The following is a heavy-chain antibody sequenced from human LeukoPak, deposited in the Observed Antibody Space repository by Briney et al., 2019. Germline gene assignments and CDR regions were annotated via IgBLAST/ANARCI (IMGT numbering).Heavy chain of an antibody. Sequence: GGSLRLSCAASGFTFSSYGMPWVRQAPGKGLEWVAVIWYDGSNKYYADSAKGRFTISRDNSKNTLYLQMNSLRAEDTAVYYCARDLVSGSYIDYYYGMDVWGQGTTVTVSS. J-gene: IGHJ6*02. CDR3: ARDLVSGSYIDYYYGMDV. D-gene: IGHD1-26*01. CDR1: GFTFSSYG. CDR2: IWYDGSNK. V-gene: IGHV3-33*01.